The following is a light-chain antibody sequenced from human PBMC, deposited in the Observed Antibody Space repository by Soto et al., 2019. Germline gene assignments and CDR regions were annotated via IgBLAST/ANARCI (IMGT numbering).Light chain of an antibody. CDR1: QSVGSY. CDR3: QQRSSWPWT. J-gene: IGKJ1*01. V-gene: IGKV3-11*01. CDR2: DAS. Sequence: EIVLTQSPATLSLSPGERATLSCRASQSVGSYLAWYQQKPGQAPRLLIYDASNRATGIPARFSGSGSGTDFILTISSLEPEDFAVYYCQQRSSWPWTFGQGTKVEIK.